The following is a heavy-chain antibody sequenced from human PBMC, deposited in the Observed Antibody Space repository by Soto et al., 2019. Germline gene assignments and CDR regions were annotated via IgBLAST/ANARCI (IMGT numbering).Heavy chain of an antibody. CDR1: GASFSGYY. Sequence: SETLSLTCTVYGASFSGYYWSWIRQPPGKGLEWIGEINHSGSTNYNPSLKSRVTISVDTSKNQFSLKLSSVTAADTAVYYCARAPYYYDSSPGYDYWGQGTLVTVSS. J-gene: IGHJ4*02. CDR3: ARAPYYYDSSPGYDY. CDR2: INHSGST. D-gene: IGHD3-22*01. V-gene: IGHV4-34*01.